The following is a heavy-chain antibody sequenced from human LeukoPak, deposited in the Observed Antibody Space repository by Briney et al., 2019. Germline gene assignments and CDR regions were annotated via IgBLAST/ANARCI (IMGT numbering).Heavy chain of an antibody. D-gene: IGHD3-9*01. CDR3: AKDRTHFDWLPLL. J-gene: IGHJ4*02. CDR2: ISGSGGST. CDR1: GFTVSSNY. V-gene: IGHV3-23*01. Sequence: GGSLRLSCAASGFTVSSNYMSWVRQAPGKGLEWVSAISGSGGSTYYADSVKGRFTISRDNSKNTLYLQMNSLRAEDTAVYYCAKDRTHFDWLPLLWGQGTLVTVSP.